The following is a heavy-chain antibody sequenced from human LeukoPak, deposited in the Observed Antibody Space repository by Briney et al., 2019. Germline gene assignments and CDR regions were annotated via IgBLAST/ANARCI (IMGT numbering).Heavy chain of an antibody. CDR1: GYSISSGPY. D-gene: IGHD2-2*01. CDR3: ARVASCSSTSCYGHYYYMDV. V-gene: IGHV4-38-2*02. CDR2: IYLGGTT. Sequence: SETLSLTCSVSGYSISSGPYWGWIRQPPGQGLEWIASIYLGGTTYYTPSLKSRVTISVDTSKNQLSLRLSSVTAADTAVYYCARVASCSSTSCYGHYYYMDVWGKGTTVTVSS. J-gene: IGHJ6*03.